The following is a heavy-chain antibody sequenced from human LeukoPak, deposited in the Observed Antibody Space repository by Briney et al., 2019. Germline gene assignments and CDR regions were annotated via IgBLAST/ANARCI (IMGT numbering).Heavy chain of an antibody. J-gene: IGHJ3*02. V-gene: IGHV3-48*02. D-gene: IGHD3-22*01. CDR1: GFTFRSYS. Sequence: GRSLRLSCAASGFTFRSYSMHWVRQAPGKGLEWVSYISSTSSTIYYADSVKGRFTISRDNAKNSLYLQMNSLRDEDTAVYYCARAAPYYYDSSGYSAFDSWGQGTMVTVSA. CDR2: ISSTSSTI. CDR3: ARAAPYYYDSSGYSAFDS.